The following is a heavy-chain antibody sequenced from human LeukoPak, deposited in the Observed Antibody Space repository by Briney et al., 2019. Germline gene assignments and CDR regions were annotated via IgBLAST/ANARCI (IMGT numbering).Heavy chain of an antibody. J-gene: IGHJ3*02. V-gene: IGHV1-69*13. CDR2: IIPIFGTA. CDR3: AAPPLLTGYPCGI. CDR1: GGTFSSYA. D-gene: IGHD3-9*01. Sequence: SVKVSCKASGGTFSSYAISWVRQAPGQGLEWMGGIIPIFGTANYAQKFQGRVTITADESTSTAYMELSSLRSEDTAVYYCAAPPLLTGYPCGIWGQGTMVTVSS.